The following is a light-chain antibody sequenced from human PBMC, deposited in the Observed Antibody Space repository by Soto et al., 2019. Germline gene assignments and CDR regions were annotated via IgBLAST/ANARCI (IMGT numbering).Light chain of an antibody. Sequence: EIVMTQSPATLSLSPGERSTLSFMASQSVSSKLAWYQQKPGQAPRLLIYGASTRATGIPARFSGSGSGTEFTLTISSLQSEDFAVYYCQQYNNWPRTFGQGTKVDIK. CDR1: QSVSSK. V-gene: IGKV3-15*01. J-gene: IGKJ1*01. CDR2: GAS. CDR3: QQYNNWPRT.